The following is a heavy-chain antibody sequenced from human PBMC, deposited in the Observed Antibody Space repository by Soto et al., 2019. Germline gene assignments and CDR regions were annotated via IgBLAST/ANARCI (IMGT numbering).Heavy chain of an antibody. J-gene: IGHJ4*02. CDR2: IYHSGST. V-gene: IGHV4-30-2*01. Sequence: PSETLSLTCAVSGGSISSGGYSWSWIRQPPGKGLEWIGYIYHSGSTYYNPSLKSRVTISVDRSKNQFSLKLSSVTAADTAVYYCARAVWDSSGYYFGESGYFDYWGQGTLVTVSS. CDR1: GGSISSGGYS. D-gene: IGHD3-22*01. CDR3: ARAVWDSSGYYFGESGYFDY.